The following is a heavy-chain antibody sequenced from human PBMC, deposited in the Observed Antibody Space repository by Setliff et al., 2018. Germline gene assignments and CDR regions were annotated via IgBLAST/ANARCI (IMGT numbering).Heavy chain of an antibody. V-gene: IGHV4-38-2*01. CDR2: IYHSGST. D-gene: IGHD3-10*01. CDR3: ARLWRRIQQIDY. CDR1: GYSISSGYY. Sequence: SETLSLTCAVSGYSISSGYYWGWIRQPPGKGLEWIGSIYHSGSTYYNPSLRSRVTISVDTSKNQFSPKLSSVTAADTAVYYCARLWRRIQQIDYWGQGTLVTVSS. J-gene: IGHJ4*02.